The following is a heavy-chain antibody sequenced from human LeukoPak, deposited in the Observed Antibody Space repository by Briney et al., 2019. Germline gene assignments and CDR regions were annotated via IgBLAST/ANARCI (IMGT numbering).Heavy chain of an antibody. CDR1: GGSISSSSYY. V-gene: IGHV4-61*01. Sequence: SETLSLTCTVSGGSISSSSYYWSWIRQPPGKGLKWIGYIYYSGSTSYSPSLRSRVTISVDTSKNQFSLKLSSVTAADTAVYYCARETSQKGAHYMDVWGEGTTVTISS. CDR2: IYYSGST. J-gene: IGHJ6*03. D-gene: IGHD3-16*01. CDR3: ARETSQKGAHYMDV.